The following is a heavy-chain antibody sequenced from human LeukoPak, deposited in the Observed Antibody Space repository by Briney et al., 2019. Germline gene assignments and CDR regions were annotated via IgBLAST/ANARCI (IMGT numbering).Heavy chain of an antibody. CDR1: GYTFTGYY. CDR3: ARDLLYDFWSGSAYYFDY. J-gene: IGHJ4*02. CDR2: INPNSGGT. Sequence: ASVKVSCKASGYTFTGYYMHWVRQAPGQGLEWMGWINPNSGGTNYAQKFQGRVTMTRDTSISTAYMELSRLRSDDTAVYYCARDLLYDFWSGSAYYFDYWGQGTLVTVSS. D-gene: IGHD3-3*01. V-gene: IGHV1-2*02.